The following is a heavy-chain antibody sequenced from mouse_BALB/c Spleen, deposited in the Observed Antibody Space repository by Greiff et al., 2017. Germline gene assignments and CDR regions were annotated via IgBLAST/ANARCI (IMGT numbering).Heavy chain of an antibody. CDR2: IWTGGGT. Sequence: ESGPGLVAPSQSLSITCTVSGFSLTSYDISWIRQPPGKGLEWLGVIWTGGGTNYNSAFMSRLSISKDNSKSQVFLKMNSLQTDDTAIYYCVRAYYGSSYEAFAYWGQGTLVTVSA. D-gene: IGHD1-1*01. CDR1: GFSLTSYD. V-gene: IGHV2-9-2*01. J-gene: IGHJ3*01. CDR3: VRAYYGSSYEAFAY.